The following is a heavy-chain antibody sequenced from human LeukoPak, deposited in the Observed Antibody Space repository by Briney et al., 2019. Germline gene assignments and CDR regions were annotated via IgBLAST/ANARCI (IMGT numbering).Heavy chain of an antibody. CDR2: ISSGGTT. Sequence: RGSLRLSCAASGFTVSGNHMSWVRQAPGKGLNWVSIISSGGTTYYADSVKGRFTISRDNSKNTLYLQMNSLRAEDTAVYYCARDADYGGSPDAFDIWGRGTIVTVSS. CDR1: GFTVSGNH. CDR3: ARDADYGGSPDAFDI. J-gene: IGHJ3*02. V-gene: IGHV3-53*01. D-gene: IGHD4-23*01.